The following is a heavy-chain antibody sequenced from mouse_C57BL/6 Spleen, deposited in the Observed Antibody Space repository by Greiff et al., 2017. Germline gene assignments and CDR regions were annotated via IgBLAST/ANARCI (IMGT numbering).Heavy chain of an antibody. J-gene: IGHJ2*01. Sequence: QVQLQQPGPELVKPGASVKLSCKASGYTFTSYEINWVKQRPGQGLEWIGWIYPSDGSTKYNEKFKGKATLTVDTSSRTAYMPLNSLTSEDSAVDFGARNGFPDFDYWGQGTTLTVSS. V-gene: IGHV1-85*01. CDR3: ARNGFPDFDY. CDR1: GYTFTSYE. CDR2: IYPSDGST.